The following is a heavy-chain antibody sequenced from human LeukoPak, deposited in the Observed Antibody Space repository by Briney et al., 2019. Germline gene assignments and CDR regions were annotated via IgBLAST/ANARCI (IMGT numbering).Heavy chain of an antibody. CDR3: ARQVVDGSGNNYAGSNWFDP. CDR1: GGSISSSSYY. J-gene: IGHJ5*02. Sequence: SETLSLTCTVSGGSISSSSYYWGWIRQPPGKGLEWIGSIYYSGSTYYNPSLKSRVTISVDTSKNQFSLKLSSVTAADTAVYYCARQVVDGSGNNYAGSNWFDPWGQGTLVTVSS. V-gene: IGHV4-39*01. D-gene: IGHD3-10*01. CDR2: IYYSGST.